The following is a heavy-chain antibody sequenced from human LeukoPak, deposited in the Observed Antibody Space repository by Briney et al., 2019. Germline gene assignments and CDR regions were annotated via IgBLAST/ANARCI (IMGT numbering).Heavy chain of an antibody. CDR2: INTDGSST. D-gene: IGHD4-23*01. V-gene: IGHV3-74*01. J-gene: IGHJ4*02. Sequence: PGGSLRLSCAASGFTFSTYWMHWVRQAPGKGLVWVSRINTDGSSTLYADSVKGRFTISRDNAKNTLYLQVYSLRAEDTAAYYCARGANYGGNLGVYWGQGTLVTVSS. CDR1: GFTFSTYW. CDR3: ARGANYGGNLGVY.